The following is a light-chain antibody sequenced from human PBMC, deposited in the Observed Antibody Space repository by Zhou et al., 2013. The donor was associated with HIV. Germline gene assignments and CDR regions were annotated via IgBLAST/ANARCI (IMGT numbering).Light chain of an antibody. CDR1: QSMSNY. V-gene: IGKV1-39*01. J-gene: IGKJ2*02. Sequence: DIQMTQSPSSLSASVGDRVTITCRASQSMSNYLNWYQQKPGEAPKLLIYAASSLQGGVPSRFSGSGSGTDFTLTINSLQPEDFATYYCQQTYRTPCTFGQGTRLEIK. CDR3: QQTYRTPCT. CDR2: AAS.